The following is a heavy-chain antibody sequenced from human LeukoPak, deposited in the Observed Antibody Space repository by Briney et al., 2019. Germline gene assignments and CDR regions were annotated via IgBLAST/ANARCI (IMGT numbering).Heavy chain of an antibody. CDR2: IVVGSGNT. CDR3: AAGLLWFGESNRYYYMDV. CDR1: GFTFTSSA. J-gene: IGHJ6*03. V-gene: IGHV1-58*02. D-gene: IGHD3-10*01. Sequence: GTSVKVSCKASGFTFTSSAMQMVRQARGQRLEWIGWIVVGSGNTNYAQKFQERVTITRDMSTSTAYMELSSLRSEDTAVYYCAAGLLWFGESNRYYYMDVWGKGTTVTVSS.